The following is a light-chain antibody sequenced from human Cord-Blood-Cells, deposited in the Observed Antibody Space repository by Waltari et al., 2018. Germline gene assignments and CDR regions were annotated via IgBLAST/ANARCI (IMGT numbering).Light chain of an antibody. Sequence: QSALTQPASVSGSPGQSITISCTGTSSDVGSYNLVSWYQKHPGKAPKLFIYGVSKRPSGVSNRFSGSKSGNTASLTISGLQAEDEADYYCCSYAGSSTWVFGGGTKLTVL. V-gene: IGLV2-23*02. CDR1: SSDVGSYNL. CDR3: CSYAGSSTWV. CDR2: GVS. J-gene: IGLJ3*02.